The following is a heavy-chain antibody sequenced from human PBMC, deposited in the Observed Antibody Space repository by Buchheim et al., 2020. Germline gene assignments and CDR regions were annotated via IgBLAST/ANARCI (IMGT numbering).Heavy chain of an antibody. CDR3: AREDGLGMGY. V-gene: IGHV3-30-3*01. J-gene: IGHJ4*02. D-gene: IGHD7-27*01. CDR2: ISYDGSNK. CDR1: GFTFSSYA. Sequence: QVQLVESGGGVVQPGRSLRLSCAASGFTFSSYAMHWVCQAPGKGLEWVAVISYDGSNKYYADSVKGRFTISRDNSKNTLYLQMNSLRAEDTAVYYCAREDGLGMGYWGQGTL.